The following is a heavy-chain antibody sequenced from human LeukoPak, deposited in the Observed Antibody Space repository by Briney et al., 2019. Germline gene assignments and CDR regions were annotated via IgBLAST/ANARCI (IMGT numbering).Heavy chain of an antibody. J-gene: IGHJ3*02. V-gene: IGHV4-59*08. Sequence: SETLSLTCTVSGGSISSYYGSWIRQPPGKGLEWIGYTYYSGSTNYNPSLKSRVTISADMSKNQFSLKLISVAAADTAVYYCARHGSGAFGFDIWGQGTMVTVFS. CDR2: TYYSGST. CDR3: ARHGSGAFGFDI. D-gene: IGHD3-10*01. CDR1: GGSISSYY.